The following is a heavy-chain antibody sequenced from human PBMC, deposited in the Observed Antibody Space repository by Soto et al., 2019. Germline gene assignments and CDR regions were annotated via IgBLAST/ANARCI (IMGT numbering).Heavy chain of an antibody. CDR1: GGSISSSSYF. V-gene: IGHV4-39*01. D-gene: IGHD2-21*02. J-gene: IGHJ5*02. CDR2: IYYSGST. Sequence: QLQLQESGPGLVKPSETLSLTCTVSGGSISSSSYFWGWIRQPPGKGLEWIGSIYYSGSTYYNPSRKRRVTVSVATSKNQCSLKLSSVTAADTAVYYCARHPSDFWFDPWGQGTLVTVSS. CDR3: ARHPSDFWFDP.